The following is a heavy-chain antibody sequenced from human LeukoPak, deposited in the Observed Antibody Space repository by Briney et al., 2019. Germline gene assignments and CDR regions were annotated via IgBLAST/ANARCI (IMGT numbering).Heavy chain of an antibody. CDR3: ARGAYYYDSSGYYYGAFDI. V-gene: IGHV3-30-3*01. J-gene: IGHJ3*02. D-gene: IGHD3-22*01. CDR1: GFTFSSYA. CDR2: ISYDGSNK. Sequence: GGSLRLSYAASGFTFSSYAMHWVRQAPGKGLEWVAVISYDGSNKYYADSVKGRFTISRDNSKNTLYLQMNSLRAEDTAVYYCARGAYYYDSSGYYYGAFDIWGQGTMVTVSS.